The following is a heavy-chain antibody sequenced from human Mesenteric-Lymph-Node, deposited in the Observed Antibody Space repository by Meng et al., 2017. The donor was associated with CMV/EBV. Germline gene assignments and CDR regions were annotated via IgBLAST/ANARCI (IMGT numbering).Heavy chain of an antibody. CDR3: ARERRGGHFDY. CDR1: GYTFTDHF. V-gene: IGHV1-2*02. Sequence: ASVKVSCKASGYTFTDHFIHWVRQAPGQGLEWMGWINPTSGVTKYAQKFQGRVTLTRDTSTGTAYMELSSLRSDDTALYYCARERRGGHFDYWGQGTLVTVSS. CDR2: INPTSGVT. J-gene: IGHJ4*02. D-gene: IGHD3-16*01.